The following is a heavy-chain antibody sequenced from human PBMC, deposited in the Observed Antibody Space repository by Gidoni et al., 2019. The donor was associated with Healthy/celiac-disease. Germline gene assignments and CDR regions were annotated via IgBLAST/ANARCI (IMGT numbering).Heavy chain of an antibody. CDR1: GFTFSSYG. J-gene: IGHJ6*02. CDR3: ARGAEMTPFYGMDV. CDR2: IWYDGSNK. V-gene: IGHV3-33*01. Sequence: QVQLVESGGGVVQPGRSLRLSCAASGFTFSSYGMHWVRQAPGKGLEWVAVIWYDGSNKYYADSVKGRFTISRDNSKNTLYLQMNSLRAEDTAVYYCARGAEMTPFYGMDVWGQGTTVTVSS. D-gene: IGHD2-15*01.